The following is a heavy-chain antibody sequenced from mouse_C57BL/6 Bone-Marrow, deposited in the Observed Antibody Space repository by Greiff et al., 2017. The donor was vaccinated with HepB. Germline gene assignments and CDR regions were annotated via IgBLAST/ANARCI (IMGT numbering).Heavy chain of an antibody. CDR3: TRGNYDWYFDV. J-gene: IGHJ1*03. CDR1: GYTFTDYE. D-gene: IGHD2-1*01. Sequence: QVHVKQSGAELVRPGASVTLSCKASGYTFTDYEMHWVKQTPVHGLEWIGAIDPETGGTAYNQKFKGKAILTADKSSSTAYMELRSLTSEDSAVYYCTRGNYDWYFDVWGTGTTVTVSS. CDR2: IDPETGGT. V-gene: IGHV1-15*01.